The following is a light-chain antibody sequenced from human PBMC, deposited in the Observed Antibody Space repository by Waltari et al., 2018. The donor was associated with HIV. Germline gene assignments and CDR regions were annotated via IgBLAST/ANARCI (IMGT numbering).Light chain of an antibody. V-gene: IGKV3-15*01. CDR2: GAS. Sequence: IVMPQPPSTLSVSPGERATLSCRASQRVGNNLAWYQQKPGQAPRLLIYGASTRATGIPARFSGSGSETEFTLTISSLQSEDFAVYYCQQYENWPPLTFGGGTKVEI. CDR1: QRVGNN. CDR3: QQYENWPPLT. J-gene: IGKJ4*01.